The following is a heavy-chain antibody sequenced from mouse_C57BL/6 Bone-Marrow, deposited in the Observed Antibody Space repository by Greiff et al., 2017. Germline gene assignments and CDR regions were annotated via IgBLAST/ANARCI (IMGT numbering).Heavy chain of an antibody. Sequence: QVQLQQSGAELVRPGASVKLSCTASGFNIKDDYMHWVKQRPIQGLEWIGNIDPSDSETHYNQKFKDKATLTVDKSSSTAYMQLSSLTSEDSAVYYCAREGDYGFFAYWGQGTLVTVSA. V-gene: IGHV1-52*01. J-gene: IGHJ3*01. CDR2: IDPSDSET. D-gene: IGHD2-2*01. CDR1: GFNIKDDY. CDR3: AREGDYGFFAY.